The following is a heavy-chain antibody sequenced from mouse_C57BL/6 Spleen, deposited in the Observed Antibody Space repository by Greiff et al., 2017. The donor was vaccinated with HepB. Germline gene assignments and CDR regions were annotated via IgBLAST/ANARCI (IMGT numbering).Heavy chain of an antibody. Sequence: QVQLQQSGPGLVAPSQSLSITCTVSGFSLTSYGVHWVRQPPGKGLEWLVVIWSDGSTTYNSALKSRLSISKDNSKSQVFLKMNSLQTDDTAMYYCARHEYYGSVYAMDYWGQGTSVTVSS. CDR2: IWSDGST. V-gene: IGHV2-6-1*01. CDR3: ARHEYYGSVYAMDY. CDR1: GFSLTSYG. D-gene: IGHD1-1*01. J-gene: IGHJ4*01.